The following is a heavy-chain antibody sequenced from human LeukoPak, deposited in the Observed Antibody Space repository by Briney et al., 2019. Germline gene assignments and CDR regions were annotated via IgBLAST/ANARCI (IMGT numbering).Heavy chain of an antibody. D-gene: IGHD3-9*01. CDR2: IYTSGST. Sequence: PSETLSLTCTVSGGSISSYYWSWIRQPPGKGLEWIGYIYTSGSTNYNPSLKSRVTISVDTSKNQFSLKLSSVTAADTAVYYCARNYYDILTGYYYYYMDVWGKGTTVTVSS. J-gene: IGHJ6*03. V-gene: IGHV4-4*09. CDR1: GGSISSYY. CDR3: ARNYYDILTGYYYYYMDV.